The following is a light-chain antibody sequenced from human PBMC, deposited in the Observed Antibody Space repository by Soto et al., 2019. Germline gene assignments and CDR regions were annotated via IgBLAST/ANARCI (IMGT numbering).Light chain of an antibody. V-gene: IGKV1-5*01. J-gene: IGKJ2*01. Sequence: DIQMTQSPSTLSASVGDRVTITCRASQSISSWLAWYQQKPGKAPKLLIYDASSLECRVPSRFSGSGSGTEFTLTISGLRPDDFATYYCQQYNTYSYTFGQGTKLEIK. CDR2: DAS. CDR1: QSISSW. CDR3: QQYNTYSYT.